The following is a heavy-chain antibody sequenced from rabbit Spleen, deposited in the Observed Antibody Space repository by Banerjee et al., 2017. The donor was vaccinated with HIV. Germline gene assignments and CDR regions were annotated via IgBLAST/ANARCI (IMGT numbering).Heavy chain of an antibody. J-gene: IGHJ4*01. CDR3: ARGSAAMTMVITGFYFAL. D-gene: IGHD2-1*01. CDR2: IYTGSSGNT. CDR1: GFSFSSSYW. Sequence: QEQLVESGGGLVQPGGSLTLTCTASGFSFSSSYWMCWVRQAPGKGLEWIGCIYTGSSGNTYYASWAKGRFTISKTSSTTVTLQGPGLTAADTATYFCARGSAAMTMVITGFYFALWGPGTLVTVS. V-gene: IGHV1S45*01.